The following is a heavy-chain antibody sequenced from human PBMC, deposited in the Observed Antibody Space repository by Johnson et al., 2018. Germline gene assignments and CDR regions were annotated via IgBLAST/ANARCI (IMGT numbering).Heavy chain of an antibody. CDR2: ISYDGSDK. D-gene: IGHD3-22*01. Sequence: QVQLVQSGGGVVQPGRSLRLSCAASGFSFTTYGMHWVRQAPGKGLEWVAVISYDGSDKAHADPVTGRLTISRDNSKNTLYLRMNSLTAEDTAVFYCAKDGQPYDSSGYYFDNWGQGTLVTVSS. CDR1: GFSFTTYG. CDR3: AKDGQPYDSSGYYFDN. V-gene: IGHV3-30*18. J-gene: IGHJ4*02.